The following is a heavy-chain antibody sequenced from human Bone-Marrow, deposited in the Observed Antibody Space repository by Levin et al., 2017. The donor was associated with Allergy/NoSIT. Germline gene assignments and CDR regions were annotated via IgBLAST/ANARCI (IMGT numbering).Heavy chain of an antibody. CDR1: GFSFNGYS. CDR2: ISSTSSDI. V-gene: IGHV3-21*01. CDR3: ASDLPAATS. Sequence: GESLKISCAASGFSFNGYSMSWVRQAPGKGLEWVSFISSTSSDIYYADSVKGRFTISRDNAKNSLYLQMNSLRAEDTAVYYCASDLPAATSWGQGTLVTVSS. D-gene: IGHD2-2*01. J-gene: IGHJ4*02.